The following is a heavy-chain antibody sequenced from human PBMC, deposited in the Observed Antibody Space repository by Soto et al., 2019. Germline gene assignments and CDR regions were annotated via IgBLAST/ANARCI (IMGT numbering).Heavy chain of an antibody. J-gene: IGHJ5*02. CDR1: GVVLGSDAYY. Sequence: SETLSLTCTVSGVVLGSDAYYWSWIRQHPGKGLEWIGNIYHTGSTYYNPSLKSRVAISVDTSKNQFSLRLSSVTAADTAVYYCARVNWNGVDPWGQGTLVTVSS. D-gene: IGHD1-1*01. CDR2: IYHTGST. V-gene: IGHV4-31*03. CDR3: ARVNWNGVDP.